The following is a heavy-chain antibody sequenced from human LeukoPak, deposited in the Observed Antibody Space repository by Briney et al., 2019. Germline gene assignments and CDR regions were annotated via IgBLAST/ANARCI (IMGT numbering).Heavy chain of an antibody. D-gene: IGHD5-18*01. CDR3: ARGSVDTAMVGDY. Sequence: SETLSLTCTVSGGSISSYYWSRIRQPPGKGLEWIGYIYYSGSTNYNPSLKSRVTMSVDTSKNQFSLKLSSVTAADTAVYYCARGSVDTAMVGDYWGQGTLVTVSS. J-gene: IGHJ4*02. CDR1: GGSISSYY. CDR2: IYYSGST. V-gene: IGHV4-59*12.